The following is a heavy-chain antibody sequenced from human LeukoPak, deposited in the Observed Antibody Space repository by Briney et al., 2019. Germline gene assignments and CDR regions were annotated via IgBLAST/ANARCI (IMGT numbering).Heavy chain of an antibody. J-gene: IGHJ4*02. V-gene: IGHV1-8*01. CDR3: ARDEGPYGDSDY. CDR2: MNPNSSNT. CDR1: GYTFTSYD. D-gene: IGHD4-17*01. Sequence: ASVKVSCKASGYTFTSYDINWVRQATGQGLEWMGWMNPNSSNTDYAQKFQGRVTMTRNTSISTAYMELSSLRSEDTAVYYCARDEGPYGDSDYWGQGTLVTVSS.